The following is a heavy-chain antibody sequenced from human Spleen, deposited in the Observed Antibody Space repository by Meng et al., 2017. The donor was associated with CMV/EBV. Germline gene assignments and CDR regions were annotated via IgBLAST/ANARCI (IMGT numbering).Heavy chain of an antibody. Sequence: ASVKVSCKASGYTFTGYYMHWVRQAPGQGLEWMGWISAYNGNTNYAQKLQGRVTMTTDTSTSTAYMELRSLRSDDTAVYYCARDGDCSSTSCYRRDYYYYGMDVWGQGTTVTVSS. J-gene: IGHJ6*02. CDR3: ARDGDCSSTSCYRRDYYYYGMDV. CDR2: ISAYNGNT. V-gene: IGHV1-18*04. D-gene: IGHD2-2*01. CDR1: GYTFTGYY.